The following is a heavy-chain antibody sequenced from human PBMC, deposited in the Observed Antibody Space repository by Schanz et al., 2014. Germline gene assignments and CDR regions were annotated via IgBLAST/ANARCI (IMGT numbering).Heavy chain of an antibody. CDR1: GGTFSRLT. Sequence: VQLEQSGAEVKKPGSSVRVSCKASGGTFSRLTFSWVRQAPGQGLEWMGRVIPILGVTHYAQKFQGRVTITAGKSTTAAYMELNSLNSDDTTGYYCATHDYADSVSWGQGTLVTVSS. J-gene: IGHJ5*02. CDR2: VIPILGVT. CDR3: ATHDYADSVS. V-gene: IGHV1-69*02. D-gene: IGHD4-17*01.